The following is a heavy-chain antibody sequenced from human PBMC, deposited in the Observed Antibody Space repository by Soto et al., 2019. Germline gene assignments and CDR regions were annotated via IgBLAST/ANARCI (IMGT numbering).Heavy chain of an antibody. CDR1: GYTFTIYG. CDR2: TSGYNGNT. V-gene: IGHV1-18*04. D-gene: IGHD3-22*01. Sequence: QVQLVQSGAEVKKPGASVKVSCKASGYTFTIYGISWVRQDPGQGLERMGWTSGYNGNTDYAQNLQDRVTLTTDPSTSSVYTELRSLRSDDTAVYYCARVDSYDSSGYYGYWGQGTLITVSS. J-gene: IGHJ4*02. CDR3: ARVDSYDSSGYYGY.